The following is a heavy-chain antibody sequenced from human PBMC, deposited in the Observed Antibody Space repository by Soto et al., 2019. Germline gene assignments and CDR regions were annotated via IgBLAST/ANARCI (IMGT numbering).Heavy chain of an antibody. V-gene: IGHV4-30-4*01. J-gene: IGHJ5*02. Sequence: SETLSLTCAVSGGSISSGDYYWSWIRQPPGKGLEWIGYIYYSGSTYYNPSLKSRVTISVDTSKNQFSLKLSSVTAADTAVYYCARYSGYEGLRFDPWGQGTLVTVSS. CDR3: ARYSGYEGLRFDP. CDR2: IYYSGST. D-gene: IGHD5-12*01. CDR1: GGSISSGDYY.